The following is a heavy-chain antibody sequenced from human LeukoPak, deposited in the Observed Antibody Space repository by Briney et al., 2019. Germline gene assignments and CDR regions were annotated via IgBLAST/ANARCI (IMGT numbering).Heavy chain of an antibody. D-gene: IGHD3-10*01. CDR1: GGSLSGFY. CDR2: INHRGST. V-gene: IGHV4-34*01. CDR3: ARVDGSGRSPTFDY. Sequence: SETLSLTCAVYGGSLSGFYWSWIRQPPGKGLEWIGEINHRGSTNYNPSLKSRVTISVDTFKNQFSLKLTSVTAADTAVYYCARVDGSGRSPTFDYWGQGTLVTVSS. J-gene: IGHJ4*02.